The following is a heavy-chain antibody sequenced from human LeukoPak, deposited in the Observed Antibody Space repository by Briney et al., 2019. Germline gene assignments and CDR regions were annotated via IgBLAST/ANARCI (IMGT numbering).Heavy chain of an antibody. CDR2: ISGSGGST. V-gene: IGHV3-23*01. J-gene: IGHJ3*02. CDR3: ARDLTGDFHDAFDI. D-gene: IGHD3-9*01. Sequence: PGGSLRLSCAASGFTFSSYAMSWVRQAPGKGLEWVSVISGSGGSTYYADSVKGRFTISRDNAKNSLYLQMNSLRAEDTAVYYCARDLTGDFHDAFDIWGQGTMVTVSS. CDR1: GFTFSSYA.